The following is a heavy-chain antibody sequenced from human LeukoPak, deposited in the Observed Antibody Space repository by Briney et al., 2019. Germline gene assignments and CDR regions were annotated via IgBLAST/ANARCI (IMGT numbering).Heavy chain of an antibody. CDR3: ATDAEDISEWELGLHAFDI. D-gene: IGHD1-26*01. CDR2: FDPEDGET. Sequence: ASVKVSCKVSGYTLTELSMHWVRQAPGKGLEWMGGFDPEDGETIYAQKFQGRVTMTEDTSTDTAYMELSSLRSEDTAVYYCATDAEDISEWELGLHAFDIWGQGTMVTVSS. J-gene: IGHJ3*02. V-gene: IGHV1-24*01. CDR1: GYTLTELS.